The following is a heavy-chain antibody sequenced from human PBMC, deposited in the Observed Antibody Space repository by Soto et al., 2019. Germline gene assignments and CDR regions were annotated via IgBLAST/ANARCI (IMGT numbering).Heavy chain of an antibody. J-gene: IGHJ6*02. CDR1: GFTFSNAW. V-gene: IGHV3-15*07. D-gene: IGHD3-3*01. CDR2: IKSKTDGGTT. Sequence: GGSLRLSCSASGFTFSNAWMNWVRQAPGKGLEWVGRIKSKTDGGTTDYAAPVKGRFTISRDDSKNTLYLQMNSLKTEDTAVYYCTTLSITIFGVVLMDVWGQGTTVTVSS. CDR3: TTLSITIFGVVLMDV.